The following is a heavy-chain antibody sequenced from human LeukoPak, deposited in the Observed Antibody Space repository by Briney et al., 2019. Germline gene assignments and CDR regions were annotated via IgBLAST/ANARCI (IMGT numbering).Heavy chain of an antibody. CDR1: GFTFSSYA. D-gene: IGHD6-25*01. CDR2: ISGSGGST. CDR3: AKDYSSVWQRGAFDY. Sequence: GGSLRLSCAASGFTFSSYAMSWVRQAPGKGLEWVSAISGSGGSTYYADSVKGRFTISRDNSKNTRYLQMNSLRAEDTAVYYCAKDYSSVWQRGAFDYWGQGTLVTVSS. J-gene: IGHJ4*02. V-gene: IGHV3-23*01.